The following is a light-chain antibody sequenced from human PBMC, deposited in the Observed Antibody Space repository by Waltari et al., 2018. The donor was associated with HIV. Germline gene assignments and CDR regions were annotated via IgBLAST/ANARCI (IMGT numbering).Light chain of an antibody. CDR3: FSYAGTSMRI. Sequence: QSALTQPRSVSGSPGQSVTVSCTGVSSDVGDYNYVSWYRQHPGKAPKVILYNVNKRPSGVPDRVAGYMYCNTASLTISGLRSEDEADYYCFSYAGTSMRIFGGGTTLTV. CDR2: NVN. CDR1: SSDVGDYNY. V-gene: IGLV2-11*01. J-gene: IGLJ2*01.